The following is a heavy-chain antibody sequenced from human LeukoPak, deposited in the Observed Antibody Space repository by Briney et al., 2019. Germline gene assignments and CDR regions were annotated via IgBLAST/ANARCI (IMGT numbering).Heavy chain of an antibody. V-gene: IGHV3-30*04. CDR2: ISYDGSNK. CDR3: ARAQSQWLGTFDY. D-gene: IGHD6-19*01. Sequence: PGGSLRLSCAASGFTYSNYAMNWVRQAPGKGLEWVAVISYDGSNKYYADSVKGRFTISRDNSKNTLYLQMNSLRAEDTAVYYCARAQSQWLGTFDYWGQGTLVTVSS. CDR1: GFTYSNYA. J-gene: IGHJ4*02.